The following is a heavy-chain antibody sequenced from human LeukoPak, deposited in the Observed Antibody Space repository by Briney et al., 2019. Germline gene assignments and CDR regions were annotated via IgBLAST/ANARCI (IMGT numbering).Heavy chain of an antibody. CDR1: GYTFTSYD. V-gene: IGHV1-8*01. CDR2: MNPSSGNT. D-gene: IGHD2-15*01. CDR3: ARACSGGSCPVPFDY. J-gene: IGHJ4*02. Sequence: ASVKVSCKASGYTFTSYDINWVRQATGRGLEWMGWMNPSSGNTGYAQKFQGRVTMTRNTSISTAYMELSSLRSEDTAVYYCARACSGGSCPVPFDYWGQGTLVTVSS.